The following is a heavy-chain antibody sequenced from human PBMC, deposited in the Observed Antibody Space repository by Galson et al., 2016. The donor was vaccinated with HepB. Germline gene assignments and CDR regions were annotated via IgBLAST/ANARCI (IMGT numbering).Heavy chain of an antibody. D-gene: IGHD3-9*01. CDR2: IYPGDSDT. Sequence: QSGAEVKKPGESLRISCKGSGYTFSNYWIGWVRQLPGRGLEWMGIIYPGDSDTRYSPSFQGQVTVSADKSITTAYLQWSSLKASDTAIYYCARPPYYDILTGSSSFDYWGQGTLVTVSP. J-gene: IGHJ4*02. CDR1: GYTFSNYW. CDR3: ARPPYYDILTGSSSFDY. V-gene: IGHV5-51*01.